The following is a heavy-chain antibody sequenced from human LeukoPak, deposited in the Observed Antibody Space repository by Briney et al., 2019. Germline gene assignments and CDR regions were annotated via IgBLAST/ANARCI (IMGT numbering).Heavy chain of an antibody. CDR3: ARVRGSSGSYEYYHYMDV. Sequence: SETLSLTCTVSGESISGFYWTWIRQPPGKGLEWIGYIYYSGSTNYNPSLKSRVTMSVDTSKKQFSLKLSSVTAADTAVYYCARVRGSSGSYEYYHYMDVWGKGTTVTISS. CDR2: IYYSGST. J-gene: IGHJ6*03. CDR1: GESISGFY. D-gene: IGHD1-26*01. V-gene: IGHV4-59*12.